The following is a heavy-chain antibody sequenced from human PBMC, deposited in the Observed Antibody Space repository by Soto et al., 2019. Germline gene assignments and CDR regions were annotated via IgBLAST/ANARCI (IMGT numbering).Heavy chain of an antibody. Sequence: QVQLVQSGAEVKKSGSSVKVSCKAFGGTFSSYVISWVRQAPGQGLEWMGAIIPVFRTAKYAQRFQGRVSITVDESTTTTHMDPSRLRSESTAVYFCATGLHGSGSAIWCQGKMVTVSS. CDR2: IIPVFRTA. D-gene: IGHD3-10*01. CDR3: ATGLHGSGSAI. J-gene: IGHJ3*02. CDR1: GGTFSSYV. V-gene: IGHV1-69*01.